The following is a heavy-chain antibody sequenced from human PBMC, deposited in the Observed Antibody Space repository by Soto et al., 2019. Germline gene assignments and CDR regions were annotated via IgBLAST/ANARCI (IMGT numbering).Heavy chain of an antibody. Sequence: QVQLMQSGAEVKKPGSSVKVSCKASGGTFSTSAISWVRQAPGEGLEWVGGIMPVFATPDYAQKFQGRVTISAAASTTTAYLELTSLTTDDTAVYYCARDKDRQQLGGNYYYILDVWGQGTAITVSS. J-gene: IGHJ6*02. D-gene: IGHD3-3*02. CDR3: ARDKDRQQLGGNYYYILDV. V-gene: IGHV1-69*12. CDR2: IMPVFATP. CDR1: GGTFSTSA.